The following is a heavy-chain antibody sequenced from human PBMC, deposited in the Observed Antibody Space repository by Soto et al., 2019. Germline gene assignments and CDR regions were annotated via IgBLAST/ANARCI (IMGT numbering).Heavy chain of an antibody. J-gene: IGHJ6*02. V-gene: IGHV5-51*01. CDR2: IYPGDSDT. D-gene: IGHD2-21*02. Sequence: GESLKISCKGSGYSFTSYWIGWVRQMPGKGREWMGIIYPGDSDTRYSPSFQGQVTISADKSISTAYLQWSSLKASDTAMYYCARVAVYCGGDCYSNYYYGMDVWGQGTTVTVSS. CDR1: GYSFTSYW. CDR3: ARVAVYCGGDCYSNYYYGMDV.